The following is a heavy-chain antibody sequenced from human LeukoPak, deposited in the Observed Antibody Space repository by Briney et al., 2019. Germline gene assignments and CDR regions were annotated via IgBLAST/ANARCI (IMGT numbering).Heavy chain of an antibody. Sequence: PGGSLRLSCAASGFTFSSYGMHWVRQDPGKGLEWVALISYDGSSKYYTDSVKGRFTISRDNSKNTLYLQMNSLRGEDTAVYYCARYLSGTYSFDYWGQGTLVTVSS. CDR3: ARYLSGTYSFDY. CDR1: GFTFSSYG. V-gene: IGHV3-30*19. J-gene: IGHJ4*02. D-gene: IGHD1-26*01. CDR2: ISYDGSSK.